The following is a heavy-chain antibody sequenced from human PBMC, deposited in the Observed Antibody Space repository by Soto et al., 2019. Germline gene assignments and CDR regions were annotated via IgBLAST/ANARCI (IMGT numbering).Heavy chain of an antibody. CDR1: GYTFTTYA. J-gene: IGHJ6*02. V-gene: IGHV1-3*01. CDR2: INAGNGNT. Sequence: ASVKVSCKASGYTFTTYAMHWVRQAPGQGLEWMAWINAGNGNTRYSPKFQGRVTIRRDTSASTAYMELRSLRSEDTAVYYCARGKGMEQNYYYQGMDVWGQGTTVTVPS. D-gene: IGHD1-1*01. CDR3: ARGKGMEQNYYYQGMDV.